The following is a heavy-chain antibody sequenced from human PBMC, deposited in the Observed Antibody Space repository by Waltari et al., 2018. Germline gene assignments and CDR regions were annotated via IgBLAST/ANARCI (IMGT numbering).Heavy chain of an antibody. CDR2: IKSKGDGGTT. V-gene: IGHV3-15*01. J-gene: IGHJ4*02. Sequence: EVLVVESGGGSVKPGGSLRLSCAASGLSFTTAWVTWVRQAPGEGLEWVGRIKSKGDGGTTDYAAAVRDRFSISRDDSKKTVYLDMDSLITGDTAVYFCATQGYYFESWGQGTVVTVSS. CDR3: ATQGYYFES. CDR1: GLSFTTAW.